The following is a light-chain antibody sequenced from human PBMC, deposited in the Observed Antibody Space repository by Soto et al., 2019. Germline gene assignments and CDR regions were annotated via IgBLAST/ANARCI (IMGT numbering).Light chain of an antibody. CDR3: SSYASTNTDV. Sequence: QSVLTQPASVSGSPGQSITISCTGTSSDVGGYNYVSWYQQYTGKAPKLMIYEVSNRPSGVSNRFSGSKSGNTASLTISGLQSEDEADYYCSSYASTNTDVFGTGTKLTVL. J-gene: IGLJ1*01. CDR1: SSDVGGYNY. V-gene: IGLV2-14*01. CDR2: EVS.